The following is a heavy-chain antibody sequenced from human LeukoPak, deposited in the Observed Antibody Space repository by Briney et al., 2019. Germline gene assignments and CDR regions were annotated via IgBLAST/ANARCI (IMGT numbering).Heavy chain of an antibody. CDR2: ISAYNGNT. V-gene: IGHV1-18*01. CDR3: AREYSSGWYLVNWFDP. D-gene: IGHD6-19*01. CDR1: GGTFSSYA. Sequence: ASVKVSCKASGGTFSSYAISWVRQAPGQGLEWVGWISAYNGNTNYAQKLQGRVTMTTDTSTSTAYMELRSLRSDDTAVYYCAREYSSGWYLVNWFDPWGQGTLVTVSS. J-gene: IGHJ5*02.